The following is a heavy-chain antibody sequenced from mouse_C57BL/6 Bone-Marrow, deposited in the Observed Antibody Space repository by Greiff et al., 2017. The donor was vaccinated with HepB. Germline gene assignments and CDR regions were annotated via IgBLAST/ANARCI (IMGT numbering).Heavy chain of an antibody. J-gene: IGHJ4*01. CDR2: INPYNGGT. CDR3: ARDLLLRYQLRGWAMDY. D-gene: IGHD1-1*01. Sequence: EVQLQQSGPVLVKPGASVKMSCKASGYTFTDYYMNWVKQSHGKSLEWIGVINPYNGGTSYNQKFKGKATLTVDKSSSTAYMELNSLTSEDSAVYYCARDLLLRYQLRGWAMDYWGQGTSVTVSS. V-gene: IGHV1-19*01. CDR1: GYTFTDYY.